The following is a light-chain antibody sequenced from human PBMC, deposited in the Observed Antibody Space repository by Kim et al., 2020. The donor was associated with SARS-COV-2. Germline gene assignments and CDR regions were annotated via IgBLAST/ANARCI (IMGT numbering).Light chain of an antibody. CDR2: GAS. CDR3: QQDYNLLT. V-gene: IGKV3D-7*01. J-gene: IGKJ4*01. Sequence: PWERVTRVCRASQSVSRSDLTWYQQKPGQAPRLLIYGASSRATGIPARFSGSGSGTVFTLTISSLQPEDFAVYYCQQDYNLLTFGGGTKVDIK. CDR1: QSVSRSD.